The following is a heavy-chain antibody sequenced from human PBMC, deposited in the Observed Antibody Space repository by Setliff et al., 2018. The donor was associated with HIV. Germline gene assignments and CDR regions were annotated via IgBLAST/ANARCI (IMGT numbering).Heavy chain of an antibody. J-gene: IGHJ4*02. V-gene: IGHV4-34*01. CDR1: GGSFSGYY. CDR2: INHSGST. D-gene: IGHD6-13*01. CDR3: AREPAAGAYYFDY. Sequence: PSETLSLTCAVYGGSFSGYYWSWIRQPPGKGLEWIGEINHSGSTNYNPSLKSRVTISVDTSKNQFSLNLRSVTAADTAVYYCAREPAAGAYYFDYWGQGTLVTVSS.